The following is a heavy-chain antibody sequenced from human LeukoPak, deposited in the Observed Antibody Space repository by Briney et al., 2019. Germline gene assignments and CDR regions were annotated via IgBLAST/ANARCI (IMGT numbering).Heavy chain of an antibody. CDR2: IRNKANNYAT. CDR3: TIWFGEPLRDY. Sequence: GGSLRLSCAASGFTFSGSAMHWVRQASGKGLEWVGRIRNKANNYATTYAASVKGRFTVSRDDSKNTAFLQMNSLKTEDTAVYYCTIWFGEPLRDYWGQGTLVPVSS. J-gene: IGHJ4*02. CDR1: GFTFSGSA. D-gene: IGHD3-10*01. V-gene: IGHV3-73*01.